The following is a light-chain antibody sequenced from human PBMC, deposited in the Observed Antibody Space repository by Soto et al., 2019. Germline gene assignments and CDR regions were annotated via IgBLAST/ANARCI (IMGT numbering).Light chain of an antibody. V-gene: IGKV3-15*01. J-gene: IGKJ2*01. Sequence: EIVMTQSPATLSVSPGERVTLSCRASESINRNLVWYQKRPGQAPRLVIYGASTRATGIPARFSGSGSGTDFTLTISRLEPEDFAVYYCQQYGSSPYTFGLGTKLEIK. CDR1: ESINRN. CDR2: GAS. CDR3: QQYGSSPYT.